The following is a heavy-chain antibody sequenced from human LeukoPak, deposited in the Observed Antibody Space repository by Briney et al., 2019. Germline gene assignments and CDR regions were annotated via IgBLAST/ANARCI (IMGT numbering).Heavy chain of an antibody. V-gene: IGHV3-23*01. D-gene: IGHD2-21*01. CDR3: AKFLPTHIVVANYYFDY. J-gene: IGHJ4*02. CDR1: GFTFSSYA. CDR2: ISGSGGST. Sequence: GGSLRLPCAASGFTFSSYAMSWVRQAPGQGLEWVSAISGSGGSTYYADSVKGRFTISRDNSKNTLYLQMNSLRAEDTAVYYCAKFLPTHIVVANYYFDYWGQGTLVTVSS.